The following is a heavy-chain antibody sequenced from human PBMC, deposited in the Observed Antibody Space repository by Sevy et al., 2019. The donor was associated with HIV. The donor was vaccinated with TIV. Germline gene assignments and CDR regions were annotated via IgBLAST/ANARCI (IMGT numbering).Heavy chain of an antibody. Sequence: GGSLRLSCAASGFTFSSYAMSWVRQAPGKGLEWVSAISGSGGSTYYADSVKGRFTISRDNSKNTLYLQMNSLRAEDTAVYYCAKDPLYCTNGVCLYGMDVWGQGTTVTVSS. CDR3: AKDPLYCTNGVCLYGMDV. CDR1: GFTFSSYA. D-gene: IGHD2-8*01. V-gene: IGHV3-23*01. CDR2: ISGSGGST. J-gene: IGHJ6*02.